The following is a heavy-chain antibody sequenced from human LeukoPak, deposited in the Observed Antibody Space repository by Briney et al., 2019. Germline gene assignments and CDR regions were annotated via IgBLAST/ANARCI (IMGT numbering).Heavy chain of an antibody. Sequence: SETLSLTCAVYGGSSSGYYWSWIRQPPGKGLEWIGEINHSGRTNYNPSLKSRVTISVDTSKNQFSLNLNSVTAADTAVYYCARAAEPTVIGYWGQGTLVTVSS. CDR1: GGSSSGYY. J-gene: IGHJ4*02. V-gene: IGHV4-34*01. D-gene: IGHD4-17*01. CDR2: INHSGRT. CDR3: ARAAEPTVIGY.